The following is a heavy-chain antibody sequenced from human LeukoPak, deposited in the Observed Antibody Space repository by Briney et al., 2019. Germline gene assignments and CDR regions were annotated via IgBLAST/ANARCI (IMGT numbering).Heavy chain of an antibody. D-gene: IGHD2-2*01. CDR1: GFTFSSYG. CDR3: ARDRGYCSSTSCHSGVFDY. V-gene: IGHV3-33*01. CDR2: IWYDGSNK. J-gene: IGHJ4*02. Sequence: GGSLRLSCAASGFTFSSYGMHWVRQAPGKGLEWVAVIWYDGSNKYYADSVKGRFTISRDNSKSTLYLQMNSLRAEGTAVYYCARDRGYCSSTSCHSGVFDYWGQGTLVTVSS.